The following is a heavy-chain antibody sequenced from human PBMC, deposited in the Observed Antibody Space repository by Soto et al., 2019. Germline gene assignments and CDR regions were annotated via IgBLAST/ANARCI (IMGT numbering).Heavy chain of an antibody. CDR2: INWDGRIA. V-gene: IGHV3-43*01. CDR1: GFIFDDFT. D-gene: IGHD6-13*01. J-gene: IGHJ4*01. CDR3: AEDEGAAVDSPGN. Sequence: GGSLRLSCAASGFIFDDFTIHWVRLVPGKGLQWVSYINWDGRIAMYADSVTGRFTIARYNTDCRLYLQMNSLTSDDTALSHCAEDEGAAVDSPGNWRHRTLFTVSS.